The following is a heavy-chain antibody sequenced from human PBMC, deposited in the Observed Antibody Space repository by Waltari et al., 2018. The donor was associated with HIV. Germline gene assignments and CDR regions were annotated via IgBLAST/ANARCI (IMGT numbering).Heavy chain of an antibody. D-gene: IGHD3-3*01. CDR1: GYSFTGYY. V-gene: IGHV1-2*02. J-gene: IGHJ4*02. CDR3: VRDRALDWTSDFHY. CDR2: INPISGGT. Sequence: QVQLMQSGAELQKPGASVEVSCEASGYSFTGYYIHWVRQAPGQGLEWMGWINPISGGTKYAQRFQGRVTVTRDTSINTVYMELRRLRSDDTAVYYCVRDRALDWTSDFHYWGQGTLVTVSS.